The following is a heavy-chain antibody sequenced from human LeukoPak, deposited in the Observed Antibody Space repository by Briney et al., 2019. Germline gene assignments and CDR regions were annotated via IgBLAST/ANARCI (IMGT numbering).Heavy chain of an antibody. J-gene: IGHJ4*02. D-gene: IGHD2-15*01. CDR1: GFTFSSYG. CDR2: ISYDGSNK. CDR3: AKNGVVAKGYFDY. Sequence: GGSLRLSCAASGFTFSSYGMHWVRQAPGKGLEWVAVISYDGSNKYYADSVKGRFTISRDNSKNTLYLQMNSLRAEDTAVYYCAKNGVVAKGYFDYWGQGTLVTVSS. V-gene: IGHV3-30*18.